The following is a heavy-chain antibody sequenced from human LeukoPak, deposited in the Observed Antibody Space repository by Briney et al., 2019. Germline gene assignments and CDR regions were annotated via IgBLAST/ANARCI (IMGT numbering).Heavy chain of an antibody. J-gene: IGHJ6*03. D-gene: IGHD6-13*01. CDR2: IYYSGST. CDR1: GGSISSSSYY. CDR3: VEITEGSSSWYYYYYYMDV. V-gene: IGHV4-39*07. Sequence: RASETLSLTCTVSGGSISSSSYYWGWIRQPPGKGLEWIGSIYYSGSTYYNPSLKSRVTISVDTSKNQFSLKLSSVTAADTAVYYCVEITEGSSSWYYYYYYMDVWGKGTTVTVSS.